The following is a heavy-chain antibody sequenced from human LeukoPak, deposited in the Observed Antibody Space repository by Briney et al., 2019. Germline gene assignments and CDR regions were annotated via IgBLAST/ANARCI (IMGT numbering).Heavy chain of an antibody. J-gene: IGHJ4*02. CDR1: GGSISSGGYY. CDR2: IYYNGST. V-gene: IGHV4-31*03. CDR3: ARAITIYDSSGYYHTPPIDY. Sequence: SQTLSLTCTVSGGSISSGGYYWSWIRQHPGKGLEWIGYIYYNGSTYYNPSLKSRVTISVDTSKNQFSLKLSSVTAADTAVYYCARAITIYDSSGYYHTPPIDYWGQGTLVTVSS. D-gene: IGHD3-22*01.